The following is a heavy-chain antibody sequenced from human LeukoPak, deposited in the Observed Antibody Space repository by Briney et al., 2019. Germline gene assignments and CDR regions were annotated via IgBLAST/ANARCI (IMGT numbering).Heavy chain of an antibody. Sequence: GGSLRLSCAASGFTFSSYAMHWVRQAPGKGLEWVAVISYDGSNKYYADSVKGRFTISRDNSKNTLYLQMNSLRAEDTAVYYCAISPRYFDWLKVDDWGQGTLVTVSS. CDR1: GFTFSSYA. D-gene: IGHD3-9*01. CDR2: ISYDGSNK. J-gene: IGHJ4*02. V-gene: IGHV3-30-3*01. CDR3: AISPRYFDWLKVDD.